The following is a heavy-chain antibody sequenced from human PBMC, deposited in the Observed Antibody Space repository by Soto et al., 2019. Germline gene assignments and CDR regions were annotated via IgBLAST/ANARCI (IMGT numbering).Heavy chain of an antibody. Sequence: SXKVSCKASGYTXTSYAMHLVRQAPGQRLEWMGWINAGNGNTKYSQKFQGRVTITRDTSASTAYMELSSMRSEDTAVYYCARDGGRWLQNPFGYWGQGTLGTVS. D-gene: IGHD5-12*01. CDR2: INAGNGNT. CDR1: GYTXTSYA. CDR3: ARDGGRWLQNPFGY. J-gene: IGHJ4*02. V-gene: IGHV1-3*01.